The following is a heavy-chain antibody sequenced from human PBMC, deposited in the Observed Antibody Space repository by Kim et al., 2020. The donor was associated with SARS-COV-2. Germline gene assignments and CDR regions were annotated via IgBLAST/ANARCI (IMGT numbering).Heavy chain of an antibody. D-gene: IGHD1-26*01. J-gene: IGHJ4*02. Sequence: GESLKISCTASGYSFTSYWIGWVRQMPGKGLEWMGIIYPGDSDTKYSPSFQGQVTISADESLSTGYLQWRSLKASYTATYYCARAPSGTLTPYYFDFWGQ. V-gene: IGHV5-51*01. CDR1: GYSFTSYW. CDR3: ARAPSGTLTPYYFDF. CDR2: IYPGDSDT.